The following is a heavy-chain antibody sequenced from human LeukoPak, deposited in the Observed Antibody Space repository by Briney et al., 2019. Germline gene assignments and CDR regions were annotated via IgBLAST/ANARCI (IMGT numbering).Heavy chain of an antibody. J-gene: IGHJ4*02. Sequence: PPRGSLRLSCAASGFTFSTYAVNWVRQAPGKGLEWVSSISDSGGRTYYADSVKGRFTISRDNSKNTLYPQMNSLRAEDTAMYYCAKAPVGRNPPYYFDYWGQGAPVTVSS. CDR3: AKAPVGRNPPYYFDY. D-gene: IGHD4-23*01. CDR1: GFTFSTYA. CDR2: ISDSGGRT. V-gene: IGHV3-23*01.